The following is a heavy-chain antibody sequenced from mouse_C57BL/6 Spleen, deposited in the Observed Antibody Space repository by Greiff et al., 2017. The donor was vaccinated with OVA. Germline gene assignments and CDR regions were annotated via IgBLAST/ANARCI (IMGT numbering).Heavy chain of an antibody. Sequence: QVQLQQSGPELVKPGASVKISCKASGYAFSSSWMNWVKQRPGKGLEWIGRIYPGDGDPNYNGKFKGKATLTADKSSSTAYMQLSSLTSEDSAVYFCAREGDGKGYYAMDYWGQGTSVTVSS. CDR2: IYPGDGDP. CDR1: GYAFSSSW. CDR3: AREGDGKGYYAMDY. D-gene: IGHD2-1*01. J-gene: IGHJ4*01. V-gene: IGHV1-82*01.